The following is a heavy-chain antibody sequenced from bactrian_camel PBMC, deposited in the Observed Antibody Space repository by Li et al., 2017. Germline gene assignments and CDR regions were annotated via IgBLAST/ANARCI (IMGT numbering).Heavy chain of an antibody. J-gene: IGHJ4*01. V-gene: IGHV3S35*01. CDR2: MNPDSVAA. Sequence: VQLVESGGGLVQPGGSLRLSCVVSGFTFSKYAMSWVRQAPGKGLEWVSHMNPDSVAAYYANSVAGRFTISRDNAKNTLTLQLNSLKTEDTAMYFCARVRKWSGYFYDYWGQGTQVTVS. CDR1: GFTFSKYA. D-gene: IGHD2*01. CDR3: ARVRKWSGYFYDY.